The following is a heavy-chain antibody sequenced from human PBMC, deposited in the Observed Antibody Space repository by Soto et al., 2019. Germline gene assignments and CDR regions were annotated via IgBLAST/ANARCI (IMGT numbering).Heavy chain of an antibody. J-gene: IGHJ4*01. V-gene: IGHV3-23*01. CDR1: GFTFSNYA. CDR2: ISYGGGTT. Sequence: GGSLRLSCAASGFTFSNYAMSWVRQAPGKGLEWVSAISYGGGTTYYADSVKGRFTISRDNSKNTLYLQMNSLRAEDTAVYYCAKNPGYYYDSTGYHFDYWGQEPWSPSPQ. D-gene: IGHD3-22*01. CDR3: AKNPGYYYDSTGYHFDY.